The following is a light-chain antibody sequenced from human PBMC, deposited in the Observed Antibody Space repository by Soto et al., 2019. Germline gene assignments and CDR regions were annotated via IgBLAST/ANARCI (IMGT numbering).Light chain of an antibody. CDR3: QQYNTWPFT. CDR2: GAS. V-gene: IGKV3-15*01. J-gene: IGKJ3*01. CDR1: QSVSSN. Sequence: EIVMTQSPATLSVSPGERATLSCRASQSVSSNLAWYQQKPGQAPRLLIYGASTRAIGIPARFSGSGSGTELTLTISSLQSEDFAVYNCQQYNTWPFTFGPGTKVDIK.